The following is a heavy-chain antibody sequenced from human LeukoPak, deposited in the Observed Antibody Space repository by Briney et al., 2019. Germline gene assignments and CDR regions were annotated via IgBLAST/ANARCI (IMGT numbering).Heavy chain of an antibody. CDR3: ARDPSEMATILDY. Sequence: GRSLRLSCAGAGFAFSNYGMHWVRQAPGKGLEWVAVISYEGGTTYYADSVKGRFTISRDNSKNTLYLQMNSLRAEDTAVYYCARDPSEMATILDYWGQGTLVTVSS. D-gene: IGHD5-24*01. CDR1: GFAFSNYG. J-gene: IGHJ4*02. CDR2: ISYEGGTT. V-gene: IGHV3-30*03.